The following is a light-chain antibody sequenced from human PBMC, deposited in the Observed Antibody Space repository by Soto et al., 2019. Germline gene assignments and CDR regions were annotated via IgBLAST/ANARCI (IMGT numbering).Light chain of an antibody. CDR2: ATS. Sequence: EIVLTQSPGTLSLSPGARVTLSCRASQSVHTNYFSWYQQKPGQAPRLLMYATSSRAVGIPDRFSGSGSGTDFTLTISRLEPEDFAMYYCQQYGDYNSPRYSFGQGTRLEI. CDR3: QQYGDYNSPRYS. CDR1: QSVHTNY. J-gene: IGKJ2*03. V-gene: IGKV3-20*01.